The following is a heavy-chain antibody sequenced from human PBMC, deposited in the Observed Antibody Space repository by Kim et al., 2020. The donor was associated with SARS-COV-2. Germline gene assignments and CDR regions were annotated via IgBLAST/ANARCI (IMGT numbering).Heavy chain of an antibody. CDR3: AKAGGAVAGRDAFDI. V-gene: IGHV3-9*01. Sequence: DSVTGRFTISRDNAKNSLYLQMNSLRAEDTSLYYCAKAGGAVAGRDAFDIWGQGTMVTVSS. J-gene: IGHJ3*02. D-gene: IGHD6-19*01.